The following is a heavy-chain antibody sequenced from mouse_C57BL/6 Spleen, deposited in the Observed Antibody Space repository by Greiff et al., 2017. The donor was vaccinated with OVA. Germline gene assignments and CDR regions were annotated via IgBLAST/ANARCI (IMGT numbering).Heavy chain of an antibody. Sequence: QVQLQQSGAELVKPGASVKVSCKASGYTFTSYWMHWVKQRPGQGLEWIGRLHPSDSDTNYNQKFKGKATLTVDKSSSTAYMQLSSLTSEDSAVYYCGQLGRAYWYFDVWGTGTTVTVSS. CDR2: LHPSDSDT. J-gene: IGHJ1*03. D-gene: IGHD4-1*02. V-gene: IGHV1-74*01. CDR3: GQLGRAYWYFDV. CDR1: GYTFTSYW.